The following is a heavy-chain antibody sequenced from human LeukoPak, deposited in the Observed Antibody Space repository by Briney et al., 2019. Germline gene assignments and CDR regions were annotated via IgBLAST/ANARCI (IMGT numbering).Heavy chain of an antibody. CDR1: GFSLTIGYF. J-gene: IGHJ5*02. CDR3: ARGAHFWTAYYAGGWFDP. Sequence: SETLSLTCNVSGFSLTIGYFWGWIRQPPGKGLEWIGSIFHSGSTYFNPSLKSRVTMSVDTSKNQFSLQLPSVTAADTAVYYCARGAHFWTAYYAGGWFDPWGQGTLVTVSS. D-gene: IGHD3/OR15-3a*01. V-gene: IGHV4-38-2*02. CDR2: IFHSGST.